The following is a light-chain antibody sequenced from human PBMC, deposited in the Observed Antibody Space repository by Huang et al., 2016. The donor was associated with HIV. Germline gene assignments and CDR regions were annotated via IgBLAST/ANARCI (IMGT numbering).Light chain of an antibody. CDR1: QTISTY. J-gene: IGKJ2*01. V-gene: IGKV1-39*01. CDR2: SAS. CDR3: QQTYNTPRST. Sequence: DIQMTQSPSSLSAFVGERVTITCRASQTISTYLNWYRQKPGKAPELLIDSASSLPSGVPSRFRGSVSVKDFTLTISSLQREDVATYYCQQTYNTPRSTFGQGTKIEIK.